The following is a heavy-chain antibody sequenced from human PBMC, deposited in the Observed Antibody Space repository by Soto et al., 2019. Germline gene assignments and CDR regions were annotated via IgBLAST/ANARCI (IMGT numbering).Heavy chain of an antibody. CDR3: ARGRYDILTRLPNNNWFDP. J-gene: IGHJ5*02. CDR2: IYYSGST. Sequence: TLSLTCAVSGGSISSGEYYWSWIRQPPGKGLEWIGYIYYSGSTYYNPSLKSRVTISVDTSKNQFSLKLSSVTAADTAVYYCARGRYDILTRLPNNNWFDPWGQGTLVTVSS. D-gene: IGHD3-9*01. CDR1: GGSISSGEYY. V-gene: IGHV4-30-4*01.